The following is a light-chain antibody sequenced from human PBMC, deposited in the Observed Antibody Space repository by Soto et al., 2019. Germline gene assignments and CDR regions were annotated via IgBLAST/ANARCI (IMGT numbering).Light chain of an antibody. Sequence: DIQMTQSPSSLSASVGDRVTITCRASQSISSYLNWYQQKPGKAPKLLIYAASSLQSGVPSRFSGSGSGTEFTLTISSLQAEDFAVYYCLQYNNWPPWTFGQGTKVDIK. CDR3: LQYNNWPPWT. CDR2: AAS. J-gene: IGKJ1*01. CDR1: QSISSY. V-gene: IGKV1-39*01.